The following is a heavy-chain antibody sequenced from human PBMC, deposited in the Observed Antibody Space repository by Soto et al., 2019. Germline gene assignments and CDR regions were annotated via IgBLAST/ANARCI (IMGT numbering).Heavy chain of an antibody. CDR3: ARASGSFVSESGSFDY. Sequence: GASVKVSCKASGYTFTSYYMHWVRQAPGQGLEWMGIINPSGGSTSYAQKFQGRVTMTRDTSTSTVYMELSSLRSEDTAVYYCARASGSFVSESGSFDYWGQGTLVTVSS. V-gene: IGHV1-46*03. CDR1: GYTFTSYY. CDR2: INPSGGST. J-gene: IGHJ4*02. D-gene: IGHD1-26*01.